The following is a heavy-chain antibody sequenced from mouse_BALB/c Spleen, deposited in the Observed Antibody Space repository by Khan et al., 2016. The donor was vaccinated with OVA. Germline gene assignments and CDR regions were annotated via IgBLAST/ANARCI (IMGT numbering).Heavy chain of an antibody. CDR1: GFSLTDYA. CDR2: IWAGGTK. V-gene: IGHV2-6-5*01. CDR3: AKDTPYYGMDY. Sequence: QVQLKQSGPGLVAPSQSLSITCTVSGFSLTDYAVSWIRQPPGKGLEWLGEIWAGGTKYYNSALKTRLSITKKNSTSQVLLKMNSQQTDDTSMYYCAKDTPYYGMDYWGQGTSVTVSS. J-gene: IGHJ4*01.